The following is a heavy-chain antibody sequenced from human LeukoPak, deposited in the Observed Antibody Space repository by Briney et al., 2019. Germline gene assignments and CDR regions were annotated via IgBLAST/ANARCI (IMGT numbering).Heavy chain of an antibody. Sequence: SETLSLTCTVSGGSVSSGSYYWSWIRQPPGKGLEWIGYIYYSGSTNYTPSLKSRVTISVDTSKNQFSLKLSSVTAADTAVYYCARVGYGGGYYYVMRAFDIWGQGTMVTVSS. CDR2: IYYSGST. D-gene: IGHD3-22*01. CDR1: GGSVSSGSYY. CDR3: ARVGYGGGYYYVMRAFDI. V-gene: IGHV4-61*01. J-gene: IGHJ3*02.